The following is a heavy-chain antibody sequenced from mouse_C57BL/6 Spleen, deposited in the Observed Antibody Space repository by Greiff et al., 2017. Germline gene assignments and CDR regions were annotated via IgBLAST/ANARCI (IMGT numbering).Heavy chain of an antibody. CDR1: GYSITSGYY. J-gene: IGHJ4*01. V-gene: IGHV3-6*01. CDR3: ARDHPYYAMDY. Sequence: VQLKQSGPGLVKPSQSLSLTCSVTGYSITSGYYWNWIRQFPGNKLEWMGYISYDGSNNYNPSLKNRISITRDTSKNQFFLKLNSVTTEDTATXYCARDHPYYAMDYWGQGTSVTVSS. CDR2: ISYDGSN.